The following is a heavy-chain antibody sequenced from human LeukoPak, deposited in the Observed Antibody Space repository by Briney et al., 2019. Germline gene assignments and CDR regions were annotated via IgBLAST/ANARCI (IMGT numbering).Heavy chain of an antibody. CDR3: AKDGYNFLYYFDY. Sequence: PGRSLRLSCAASGFTFDDHAMHWVRQAPGKGLEWVSGISWNSGSIGYADSVKGRFTISRDNAKNSLYLQMNSLRAEDTALYYCAKDGYNFLYYFDYWGQGTLVTVSS. J-gene: IGHJ4*02. D-gene: IGHD5-24*01. V-gene: IGHV3-9*01. CDR1: GFTFDDHA. CDR2: ISWNSGSI.